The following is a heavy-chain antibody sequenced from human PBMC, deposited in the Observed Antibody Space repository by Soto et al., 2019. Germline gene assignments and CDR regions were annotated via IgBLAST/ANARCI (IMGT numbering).Heavy chain of an antibody. CDR1: GGSFSGYY. CDR3: ARLTMVRGVIQYYFDY. Sequence: SETLSLTCAVYGGSFSGYYWSWIRQPPGKGLEWIGEINHSGSTNYNPSLKSRVTISVDTSKNQFSLKLSPVTAADTAVYYCARLTMVRGVIQYYFDYWGQGTLVTVSS. J-gene: IGHJ4*02. CDR2: INHSGST. D-gene: IGHD3-10*01. V-gene: IGHV4-34*01.